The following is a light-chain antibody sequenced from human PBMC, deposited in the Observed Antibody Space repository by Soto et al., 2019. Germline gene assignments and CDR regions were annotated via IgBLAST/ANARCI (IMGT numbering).Light chain of an antibody. CDR1: QDISNY. CDR3: QQYDNRPQT. CDR2: DAS. V-gene: IGKV1-33*01. J-gene: IGKJ3*01. Sequence: DIQMTQSPSSLSASVGDRVTITCQASQDISNYLNWYQQKPGKAPKLLIYDASNLETGDPSRFSGSGSGTDFTVTISSLQSEDIATYYCQQYDNRPQTFGPVTKVDIK.